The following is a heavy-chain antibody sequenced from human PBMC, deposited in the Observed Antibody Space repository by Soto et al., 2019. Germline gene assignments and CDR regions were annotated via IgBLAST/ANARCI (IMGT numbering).Heavy chain of an antibody. J-gene: IGHJ6*04. CDR3: GKDVGDYAPYYYGVDV. D-gene: IGHD1-26*01. CDR1: GFTFKTHA. V-gene: IGHV3-30*18. CDR2: IAYDGNEK. Sequence: QVQLVESGGGVVQPGTSLRLSCAASGFTFKTHAMHWVRQAPGKGLEWMAVIAYDGNEKFYADSVKGRFTISRDNSKNALYLQINTLRNEDTAVYYCGKDVGDYAPYYYGVDVWGKGTTVTVSS.